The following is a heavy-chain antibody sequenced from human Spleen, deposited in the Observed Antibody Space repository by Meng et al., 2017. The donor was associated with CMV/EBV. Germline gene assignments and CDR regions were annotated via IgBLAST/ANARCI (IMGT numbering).Heavy chain of an antibody. V-gene: IGHV1-2*02. CDR3: AREGGGMDV. D-gene: IGHD3-16*01. Sequence: ASVKVSCKASGYTFTSYDINWVRQATGQGLEWMGWINPNSGGTNYAQKFQGRVTMTRDTSISTAYMELSRLRSDDTAVYYCAREGGGMDVWGQGTTVTVSS. CDR1: GYTFTSYD. J-gene: IGHJ6*02. CDR2: INPNSGGT.